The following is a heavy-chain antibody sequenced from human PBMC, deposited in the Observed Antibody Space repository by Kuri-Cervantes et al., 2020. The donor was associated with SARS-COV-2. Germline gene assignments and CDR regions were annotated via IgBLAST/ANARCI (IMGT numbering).Heavy chain of an antibody. CDR1: GYSISSGYY. CDR3: ARAAAGNWYLDL. Sequence: SETLSLTCAVSGYSISSGYYWGWIRQPPGKGLEWIGSIYHSGSTYYNPSLKSRVTISVDTSKNQFSLKLSSVTAADTAVYYCARAAAGNWYLDLWGRGTLVTVSS. J-gene: IGHJ2*01. V-gene: IGHV4-38-2*01. CDR2: IYHSGST. D-gene: IGHD6-13*01.